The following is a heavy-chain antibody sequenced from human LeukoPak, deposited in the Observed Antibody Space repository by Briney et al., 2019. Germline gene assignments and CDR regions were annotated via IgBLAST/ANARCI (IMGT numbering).Heavy chain of an antibody. CDR2: ISGSGGST. Sequence: GGSLRLSCAASGFTFSSYAMSWVRQAPGKGLEWVSAISGSGGSTYYADSMKGRFTISRDNSKNTLYLQMNSLRAEDTAVYYCAKVGQIVVVIWTQYYFDYWGQGTLVTVSS. CDR1: GFTFSSYA. D-gene: IGHD3-22*01. V-gene: IGHV3-23*01. CDR3: AKVGQIVVVIWTQYYFDY. J-gene: IGHJ4*02.